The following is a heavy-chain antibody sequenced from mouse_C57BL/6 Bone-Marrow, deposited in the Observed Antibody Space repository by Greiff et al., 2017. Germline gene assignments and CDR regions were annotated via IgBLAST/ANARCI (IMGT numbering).Heavy chain of an antibody. Sequence: EVQLQQSGPELVKPGASVKIPCKASGYTFTDYNMDWVKQSHGKSLEWIGDINPNNGGTIYNQKFKGKATLTVDKSSSTAYMELRSLTSEDTAVYYCARVGLDYYGSSSWFAYWGQGTLVTVSA. CDR2: INPNNGGT. V-gene: IGHV1-18*01. J-gene: IGHJ3*01. D-gene: IGHD1-1*01. CDR3: ARVGLDYYGSSSWFAY. CDR1: GYTFTDYN.